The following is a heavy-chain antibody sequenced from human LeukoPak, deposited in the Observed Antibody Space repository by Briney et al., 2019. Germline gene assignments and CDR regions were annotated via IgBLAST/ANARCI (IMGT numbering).Heavy chain of an antibody. CDR1: GGSISSGDYY. D-gene: IGHD2-2*01. V-gene: IGHV4-30-4*01. CDR3: AVYCSGTSCKRGSFDP. Sequence: SQTLSLTCTVSGGSISSGDYYWSWIRQPPGKGLECIGSIYYSGSTYYNPSLKSRVTISVDTSKNQFSLKLSSVTAADTAVYYCAVYCSGTSCKRGSFDPWGQGTLVTVSS. J-gene: IGHJ5*02. CDR2: IYYSGST.